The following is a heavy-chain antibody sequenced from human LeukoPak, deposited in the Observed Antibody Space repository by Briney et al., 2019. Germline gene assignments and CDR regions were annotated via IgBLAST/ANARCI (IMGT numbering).Heavy chain of an antibody. CDR3: ASHMVRGSYYYYGMDV. V-gene: IGHV3-53*01. CDR2: IYSGGGT. CDR1: GFTVSSNY. J-gene: IGHJ6*02. Sequence: GGSLRLSCAASGFTVSSNYMSWVRQAPGKGLEWVSVIYSGGGTYYADSVKGRFTISRDNSKNTLYLQMNSLRAEDTAVYYCASHMVRGSYYYYGMDVWGQGTTVTVSS. D-gene: IGHD3-10*01.